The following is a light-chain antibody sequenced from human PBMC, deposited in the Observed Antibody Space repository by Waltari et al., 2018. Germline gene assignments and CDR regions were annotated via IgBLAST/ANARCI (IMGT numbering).Light chain of an antibody. CDR2: LGS. CDR3: MQALQTPWT. Sequence: DIVMTQSPLSLPVTPGESASISCRSSQSLLHSNGYNYLDWYLQKPGQSPQLLIYLGSNRASGVPDRFSGSGSGTDFTLKINRVEAEDVGVYYCMQALQTPWTFGQGTKVEIK. J-gene: IGKJ1*01. V-gene: IGKV2-28*01. CDR1: QSLLHSNGYNY.